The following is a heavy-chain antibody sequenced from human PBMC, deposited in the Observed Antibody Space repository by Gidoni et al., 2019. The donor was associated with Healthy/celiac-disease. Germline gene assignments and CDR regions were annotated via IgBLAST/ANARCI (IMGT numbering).Heavy chain of an antibody. CDR1: GFTFSRYS. V-gene: IGHV3-21*01. CDR3: AAGGGSSGWRLGLDY. Sequence: EVQLVESGGGLVKPGGSLRLSCAASGFTFSRYSMNWVRQAPGKGLEWVSSISSSSSYIYYADSVKGRFTISRDNAKNSLYLQMNSRRAEDTAVYYCAAGGGSSGWRLGLDYWGQGTLVTVSS. CDR2: ISSSSSYI. D-gene: IGHD6-19*01. J-gene: IGHJ4*02.